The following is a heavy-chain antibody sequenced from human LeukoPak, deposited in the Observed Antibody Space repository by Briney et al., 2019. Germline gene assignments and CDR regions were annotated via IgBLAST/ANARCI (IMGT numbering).Heavy chain of an antibody. CDR1: EYSFSSYW. Sequence: GESLKISCKGSEYSFSSYWIAWVRQMPGKGLEWMGIIYPGDSDTRYSPSFQGQVTISADKSISTAYLQWSSLKASDTAMYYCARLQTVTTHNWYFDLWGRGTLVTVSS. V-gene: IGHV5-51*01. J-gene: IGHJ2*01. CDR2: IYPGDSDT. D-gene: IGHD4-17*01. CDR3: ARLQTVTTHNWYFDL.